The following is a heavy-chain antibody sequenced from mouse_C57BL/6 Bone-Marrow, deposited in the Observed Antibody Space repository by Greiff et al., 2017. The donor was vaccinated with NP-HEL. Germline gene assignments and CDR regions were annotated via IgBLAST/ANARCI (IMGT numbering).Heavy chain of an antibody. D-gene: IGHD2-1*01. V-gene: IGHV14-4*01. Sequence: EVQLVESGAELVRPGASVKLSCTASGFNIKDDYMHWVKQRPEQGLEWIGWIDPENGDTEYASKFQGKATITADTSSNTAYLQLSSLTSEDTAVYYCTSYLLWSYWGQGTTLTVSS. CDR1: GFNIKDDY. CDR3: TSYLLWSY. J-gene: IGHJ2*01. CDR2: IDPENGDT.